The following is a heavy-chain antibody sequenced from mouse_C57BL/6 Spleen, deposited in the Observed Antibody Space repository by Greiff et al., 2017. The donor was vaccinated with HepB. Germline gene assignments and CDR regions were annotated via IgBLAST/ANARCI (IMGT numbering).Heavy chain of an antibody. CDR1: GYTFTSYG. J-gene: IGHJ3*01. CDR3: ARGDSSGPAWFAY. D-gene: IGHD3-2*02. CDR2: IYPRSGNT. V-gene: IGHV1-81*01. Sequence: QVQLKESGAELARPGASVKLSCKASGYTFTSYGISWVKQRTGQGLEWIGEIYPRSGNTYYNEKFKGKATLTADKSSSTAYMELRSLTSEDSAVYVCARGDSSGPAWFAYWGQGTLVTVSA.